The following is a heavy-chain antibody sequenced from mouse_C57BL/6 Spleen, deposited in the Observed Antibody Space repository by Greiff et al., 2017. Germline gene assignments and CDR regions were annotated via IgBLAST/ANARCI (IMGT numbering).Heavy chain of an antibody. CDR1: GYSFTSCYY. CDR3: ASGFDY. J-gene: IGHJ2*01. Sequence: VQLQQSGPGLVKPSQSLSLSCSVTGYSFTSCYYWNWIRQFPGNKLEWMGYINYDGSNNYNPTLKNRISITRDTSKNQFFLKLNAVTTEDTATYYCASGFDYWGQGTTLTVSS. CDR2: INYDGSN. V-gene: IGHV3-6*01.